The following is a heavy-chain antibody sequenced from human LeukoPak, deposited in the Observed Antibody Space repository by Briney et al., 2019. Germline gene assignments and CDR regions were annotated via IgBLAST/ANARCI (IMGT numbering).Heavy chain of an antibody. J-gene: IGHJ4*02. Sequence: GGPLRLCCSASGFTFSNAWMSWVRQAPGSGLHWVARIKSKTDGGTTDYAAPVKGRFNISRDDSKNTLYLQMNSLKTEDTAVYYCTTGWKAAHVFDYWGQGTLVTVSS. V-gene: IGHV3-15*01. CDR3: TTGWKAAHVFDY. CDR1: GFTFSNAW. CDR2: IKSKTDGGTT. D-gene: IGHD6-6*01.